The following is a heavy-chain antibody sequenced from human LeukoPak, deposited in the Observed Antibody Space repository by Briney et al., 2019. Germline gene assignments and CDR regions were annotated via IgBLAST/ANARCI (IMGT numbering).Heavy chain of an antibody. V-gene: IGHV3-43*02. CDR2: ISGDGGST. Sequence: PGGSLRLSCAASGFTFDDYAMHWVRQAPGKGLEWVSLISGDGGSTYYADSVKGRFTISRDNSKNSLHLQMNSLRTEDTALYYCAKTDRYYYDSSGYYNYWGQGTLVTVSS. D-gene: IGHD3-22*01. CDR1: GFTFDDYA. J-gene: IGHJ4*02. CDR3: AKTDRYYYDSSGYYNY.